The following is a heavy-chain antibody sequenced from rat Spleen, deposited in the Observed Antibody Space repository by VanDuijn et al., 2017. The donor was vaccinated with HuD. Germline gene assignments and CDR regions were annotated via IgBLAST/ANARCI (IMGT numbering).Heavy chain of an antibody. CDR1: GFTFNHYW. CDR3: AKVHFSDAPDWFAY. Sequence: EVQLVESGGGLVQPGRSLKLSCVASGFTFNHYWMTWIRQAPTKGLEWVASITTDGGNPYYRDSVKGRFTISRDNAKSTLYLQMDSLRSEYTATYYCAKVHFSDAPDWFAYWGQGTLVTVSS. CDR2: ITTDGGNP. J-gene: IGHJ3*01. V-gene: IGHV5-31*01. D-gene: IGHD1-12*01.